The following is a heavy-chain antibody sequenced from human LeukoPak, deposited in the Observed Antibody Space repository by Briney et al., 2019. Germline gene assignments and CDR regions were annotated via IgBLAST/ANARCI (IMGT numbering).Heavy chain of an antibody. J-gene: IGHJ4*02. Sequence: SETLSLTCTVSGGSINSSSYYWGWIRQPPGKGLEWIGSIYYSGITYYNPSLKSRVTISVDTSKNQFSLKLSSVTAADTAVYYCASDQNFWGQGTLVTVSS. CDR2: IYYSGIT. V-gene: IGHV4-39*07. CDR3: ASDQNF. CDR1: GGSINSSSYY.